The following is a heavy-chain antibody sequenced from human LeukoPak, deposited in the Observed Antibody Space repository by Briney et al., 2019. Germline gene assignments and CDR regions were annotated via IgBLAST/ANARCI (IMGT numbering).Heavy chain of an antibody. Sequence: GSSVKVSCKASNYTFIRYGITWVRQAPGQGLEWLAWISPYNGNTKYAQKFQGRVTMTTDTSTSTAYMDLRSLTADDTAVYYCAREESIGRYQFLHDSWGQGTLVTVSS. CDR2: ISPYNGNT. J-gene: IGHJ4*02. CDR1: NYTFIRYG. D-gene: IGHD1-26*01. V-gene: IGHV1-18*01. CDR3: AREESIGRYQFLHDS.